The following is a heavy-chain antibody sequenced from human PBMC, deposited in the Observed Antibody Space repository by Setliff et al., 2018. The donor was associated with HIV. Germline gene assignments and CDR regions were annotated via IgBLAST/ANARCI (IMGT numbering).Heavy chain of an antibody. D-gene: IGHD2-21*02. CDR2: VHHSGRTT. CDR1: GGPFSGYY. V-gene: IGHV4-34*01. J-gene: IGHJ5*01. CDR3: ARGRRYGGNSAGSYFDY. Sequence: SETLSLTCAVYGGPFSGYYWGWIRQSPGKGLEWIGEVHHSGRTTNYNPSLKSRVTMSVDTSKNQFSLKLTSVTATDTAVYYCARGRRYGGNSAGSYFDYWGHGILVTVS.